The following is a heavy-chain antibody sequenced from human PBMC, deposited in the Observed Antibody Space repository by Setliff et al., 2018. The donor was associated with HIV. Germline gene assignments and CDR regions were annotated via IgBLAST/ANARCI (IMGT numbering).Heavy chain of an antibody. CDR2: TYTSGSA. D-gene: IGHD3-22*01. Sequence: SETLSLTCTVSGGSISSGIYYWIWIRQPAGKGLEWIGHTYTSGSANYNPSLKSRVTISVDRSKNQFSLKLSSVTAADTAVYYCARGPYYYNSSGQISAEYFQHWGQGTLVTVSS. CDR3: ARGPYYYNSSGQISAEYFQH. J-gene: IGHJ1*01. V-gene: IGHV4-61*09. CDR1: GGSISSGIYY.